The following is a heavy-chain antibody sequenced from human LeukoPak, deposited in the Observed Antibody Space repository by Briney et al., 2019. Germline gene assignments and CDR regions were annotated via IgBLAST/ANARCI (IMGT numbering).Heavy chain of an antibody. CDR3: ATCGGSYYGSAFDI. J-gene: IGHJ3*02. Sequence: GGSLRLSCAASGFTFRSYAMSWVRQAPGKGLEWVSAISGSGGSTYYADSVKGRFTISRDNSKNTLYLQMNSLRAEDTAVYYCATCGGSYYGSAFDIWGQGTMVTVSS. D-gene: IGHD1-26*01. V-gene: IGHV3-23*01. CDR2: ISGSGGST. CDR1: GFTFRSYA.